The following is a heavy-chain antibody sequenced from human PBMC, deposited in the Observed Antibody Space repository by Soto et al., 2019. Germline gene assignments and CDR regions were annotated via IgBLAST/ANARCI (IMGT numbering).Heavy chain of an antibody. Sequence: EVQLLESGGGLVQPGVSLRLSCAASGFTFSTYAMSWVRQAPGKGLEWVSGITGTSVLTYYADSVQGRFTISRDNSNNLMFLQLHSLRAEDAALYYCAQLRGWLGVGAKSGMDFDSWGQGTLVNVSS. CDR1: GFTFSTYA. CDR3: AQLRGWLGVGAKSGMDFDS. J-gene: IGHJ4*02. V-gene: IGHV3-23*01. CDR2: ITGTSVLT. D-gene: IGHD1-26*01.